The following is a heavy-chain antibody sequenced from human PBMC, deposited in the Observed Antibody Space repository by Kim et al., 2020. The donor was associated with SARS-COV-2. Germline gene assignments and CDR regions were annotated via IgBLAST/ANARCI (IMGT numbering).Heavy chain of an antibody. Sequence: GGSLRLSCATSGFTFSSYWMTWVRQTPGKGLEWVANINQDGSEKYYVDSVRGRFTISRDNAKNSLYLQMNSLRAEDTALYYCATYCNGASCYSFDYWGQGTLVTVSS. J-gene: IGHJ4*02. V-gene: IGHV3-7*01. CDR3: ATYCNGASCYSFDY. CDR2: INQDGSEK. CDR1: GFTFSSYW. D-gene: IGHD2-15*01.